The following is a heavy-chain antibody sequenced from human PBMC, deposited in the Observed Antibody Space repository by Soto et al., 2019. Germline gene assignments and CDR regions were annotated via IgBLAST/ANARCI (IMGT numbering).Heavy chain of an antibody. V-gene: IGHV2-5*02. CDR1: GFSLTYSGVG. J-gene: IGHJ3*01. CDR3: AHRQEVCTGGRCHFGAFGV. Sequence: QITLKESGPTLGKSTQTLTVTCTFSGFSLTYSGVGVGWIRQPPGKALEWLGVIYGDDDKTYSTSLENRLNISKDTSKNLVVLKMINLGPVDTGTYLCAHRQEVCTGGRCHFGAFGVWGQGTMVTVTS. D-gene: IGHD2-8*02. CDR2: IYGDDDK.